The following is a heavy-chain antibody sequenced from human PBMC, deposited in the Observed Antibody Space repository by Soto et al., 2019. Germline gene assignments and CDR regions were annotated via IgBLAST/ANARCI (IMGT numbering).Heavy chain of an antibody. CDR1: GYTFSTYG. D-gene: IGHD6-6*01. Sequence: ASVKVSCKASGYTFSTYGLNWVRQARGQGPEWMGWISAYNGNTNYAQKFQGRVTMTTDTPTSTAYMELRSLRSDDTAVYYCARDREAARPGWFDPWGQGTLVTVSS. J-gene: IGHJ5*02. V-gene: IGHV1-18*04. CDR3: ARDREAARPGWFDP. CDR2: ISAYNGNT.